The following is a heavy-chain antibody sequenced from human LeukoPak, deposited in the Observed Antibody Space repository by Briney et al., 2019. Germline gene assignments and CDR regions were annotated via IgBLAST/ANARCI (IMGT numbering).Heavy chain of an antibody. Sequence: RGESLKISCEGSGYSFTSYWISWVRQMPGKGLEWRGRIDPSDSYTNYSPSFQGHVTISADKSISTAYLQWSSLKASDTAMYYCARHRMPGIAVAASDYWGQGALVTVSS. J-gene: IGHJ4*02. CDR2: IDPSDSYT. CDR1: GYSFTSYW. CDR3: ARHRMPGIAVAASDY. V-gene: IGHV5-10-1*01. D-gene: IGHD6-19*01.